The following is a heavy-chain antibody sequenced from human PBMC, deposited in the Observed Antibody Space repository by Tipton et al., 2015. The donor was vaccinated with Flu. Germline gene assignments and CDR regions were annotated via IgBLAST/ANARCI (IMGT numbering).Heavy chain of an antibody. J-gene: IGHJ4*02. Sequence: QLVQSGAEVKKPGASVRISCTASGYTFTNYNMHWVRQAPGQGPEWMGIIYPSGGSTTYAQRFQGRVTLTRDKSTSTVYMELSSLRSEDTAFYYCARDRGFGAYTFDYWGQGTLVTVAS. V-gene: IGHV1-46*01. CDR2: IYPSGGST. CDR1: GYTFTNYN. CDR3: ARDRGFGAYTFDY. D-gene: IGHD3-10*01.